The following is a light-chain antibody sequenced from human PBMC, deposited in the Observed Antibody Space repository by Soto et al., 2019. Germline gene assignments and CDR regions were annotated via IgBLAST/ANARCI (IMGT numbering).Light chain of an antibody. CDR1: TSNIGSNT. CDR3: AAWDDSLDEYV. Sequence: QSVLTQPPSASGTPGQRVTISCSGSTSNIGSNTVHWYQQLPGTAPTLLIYRNDQRPSGVPARFSGSKSGTSASLAISGLQSDDEADYYCAAWDDSLDEYVFGTGTKVTVL. CDR2: RND. J-gene: IGLJ1*01. V-gene: IGLV1-44*01.